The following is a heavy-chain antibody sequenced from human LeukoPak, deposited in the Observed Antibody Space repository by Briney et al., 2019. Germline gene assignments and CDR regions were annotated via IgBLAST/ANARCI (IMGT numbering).Heavy chain of an antibody. V-gene: IGHV1-2*06. D-gene: IGHD6-19*01. Sequence: TSVKVSCKASGYTFTDYYMHWARQAPGQGLEWMGRINPNSGGTSSARKFQGRVTVTGDTSISTVYMELSRLTSDDTAVYYCARSHSGWYGDYWGQGTLVTVSS. CDR1: GYTFTDYY. J-gene: IGHJ4*02. CDR3: ARSHSGWYGDY. CDR2: INPNSGGT.